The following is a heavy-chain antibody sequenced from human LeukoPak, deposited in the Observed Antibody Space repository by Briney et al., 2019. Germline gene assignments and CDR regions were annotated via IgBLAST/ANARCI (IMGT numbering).Heavy chain of an antibody. V-gene: IGHV1-58*02. CDR1: GFTFTSSA. J-gene: IGHJ4*02. CDR3: AAVPSYYYDSSGYYFDY. Sequence: SVKASCKASGFTFTSSAMQWVRQARGQRLEWIGWIVVGSGNTNYAQKFQERVTITRDMSTSTAYMELSSLRSEDTAVYYCAAVPSYYYDSSGYYFDYWGQGTLVTVSS. D-gene: IGHD3-22*01. CDR2: IVVGSGNT.